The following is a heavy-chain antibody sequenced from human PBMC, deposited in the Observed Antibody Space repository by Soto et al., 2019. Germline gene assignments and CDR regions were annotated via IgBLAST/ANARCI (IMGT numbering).Heavy chain of an antibody. Sequence: SVKVSCKASGYTFTSYYMHWVRQAPGQGLEWMGIINPSGGSTSYAQKFQGRVTMTRDTSTSTVYMELSSLRSEDTAVYYCATYFGYCTNGVCPFDYWGQGTLVTVSS. J-gene: IGHJ4*02. CDR2: INPSGGST. V-gene: IGHV1-46*01. CDR3: ATYFGYCTNGVCPFDY. D-gene: IGHD2-8*01. CDR1: GYTFTSYY.